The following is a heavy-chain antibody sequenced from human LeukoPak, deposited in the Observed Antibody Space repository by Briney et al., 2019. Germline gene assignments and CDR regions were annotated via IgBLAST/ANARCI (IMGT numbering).Heavy chain of an antibody. CDR2: IYYSGST. CDR1: GGSISSSSYY. CDR3: ARGPYSYDSSGAFDI. V-gene: IGHV4-39*07. Sequence: SETLSLTCTVSGGSISSSSYYWGWIRQPPGKGLEWIGNIYYSGSTYYNPSLKSRVTISVDTSKNQFSLKLSSVTAADTAVYFCARGPYSYDSSGAFDIWGQGTMVTVSS. J-gene: IGHJ3*02. D-gene: IGHD3-22*01.